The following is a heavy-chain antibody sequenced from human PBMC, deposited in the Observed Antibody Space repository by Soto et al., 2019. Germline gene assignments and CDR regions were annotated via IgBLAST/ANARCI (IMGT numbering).Heavy chain of an antibody. Sequence: GGSLRLSCAASGFTVSSNYMSWVRQAPGKGLEWVSVIYSGGSTYYADSVKGRFTISRDNSKNTLYLQMNSLRAEDTAVYYCARGWGGYSYGYNSLDIWGQGTMVTVSS. CDR2: IYSGGST. CDR3: ARGWGGYSYGYNSLDI. CDR1: GFTVSSNY. D-gene: IGHD5-18*01. J-gene: IGHJ3*02. V-gene: IGHV3-53*01.